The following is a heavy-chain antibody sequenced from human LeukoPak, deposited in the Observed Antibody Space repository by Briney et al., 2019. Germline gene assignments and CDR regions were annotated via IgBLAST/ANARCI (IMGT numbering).Heavy chain of an antibody. CDR1: GGTFSSYA. CDR2: IIPIFGTA. Sequence: SVKVSCKASGGTFSSYAISWVRQALGQGLEWMGGIIPIFGTANYAQKFQGRVTITADESMSTAYMELSSLRSEDTAVYFCARGLGPVNVDWLDWFDPWGQGTLVTVSS. J-gene: IGHJ5*02. CDR3: ARGLGPVNVDWLDWFDP. D-gene: IGHD3-9*01. V-gene: IGHV1-69*13.